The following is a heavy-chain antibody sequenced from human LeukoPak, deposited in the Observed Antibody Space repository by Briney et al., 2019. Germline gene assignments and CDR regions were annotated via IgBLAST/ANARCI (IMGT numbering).Heavy chain of an antibody. V-gene: IGHV4-39*07. Sequence: SETLSLTCTVSGGSISITNYYWGWIRQPPGKGLEWIGNIYYDGSTYYNPSLKSRVTISVDTSKNQFSLKLSSVTAADTAVYYCARVGVTYYDILTGYPHYPTYYFDYWGQGTLVTVSS. CDR3: ARVGVTYYDILTGYPHYPTYYFDY. D-gene: IGHD3-9*01. CDR1: GGSISITNYY. J-gene: IGHJ4*02. CDR2: IYYDGST.